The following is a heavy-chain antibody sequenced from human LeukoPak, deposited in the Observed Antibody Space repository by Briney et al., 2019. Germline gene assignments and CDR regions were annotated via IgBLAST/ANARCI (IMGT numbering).Heavy chain of an antibody. CDR2: IYPGDSDT. D-gene: IGHD3-22*01. V-gene: IGHV5-51*01. CDR1: GYSFTSYW. CDR3: ARPGAGYYDSSGYVPPLDY. J-gene: IGHJ4*02. Sequence: GESLKISCKGSGYSFTSYWIGWARQMPGKGLEWMGIIYPGDSDTRYSLSFQGQVTISADKSISTAYLQWSSLKASDTAMYYCARPGAGYYDSSGYVPPLDYWGQGTLVTVSS.